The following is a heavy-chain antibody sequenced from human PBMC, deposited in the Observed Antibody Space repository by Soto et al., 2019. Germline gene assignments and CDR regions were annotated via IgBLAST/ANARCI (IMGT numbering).Heavy chain of an antibody. CDR2: ISYTGRT. CDR1: GFSLTTGGLA. Sequence: LKESGPTLVKPTQTLTLSYTFSGFSLTTGGLAVCWIRQPPGKALEWLGYISYTGRTKNNPSLPSRVTISLARSNNDFSLNPSSLPAADTAVYFCATELELLPFYVINVCVHGTAVTVSS. D-gene: IGHD1-7*01. CDR3: ATELELLPFYVINV. J-gene: IGHJ6*02. V-gene: IGHV4-30-2*02.